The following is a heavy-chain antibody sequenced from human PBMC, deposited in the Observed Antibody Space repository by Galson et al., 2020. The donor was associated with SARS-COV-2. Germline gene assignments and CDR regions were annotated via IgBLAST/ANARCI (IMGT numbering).Heavy chain of an antibody. D-gene: IGHD2-2*01. Sequence: ASLKVSCKASGYTFTGYYMHWVRQAPGQGLEWMGWINPNSGGTNYAQKFQGWVTMTRDTSISTAYMELSRLRSDDTAVYYCARESSSRDGDYYYYMDVWGKGTTVTVSS. V-gene: IGHV1-2*04. CDR2: INPNSGGT. CDR3: ARESSSRDGDYYYYMDV. J-gene: IGHJ6*03. CDR1: GYTFTGYY.